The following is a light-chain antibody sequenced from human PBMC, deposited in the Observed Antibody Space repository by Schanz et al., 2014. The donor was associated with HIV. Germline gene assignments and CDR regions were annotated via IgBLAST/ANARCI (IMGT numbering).Light chain of an antibody. J-gene: IGLJ1*01. V-gene: IGLV1-51*01. CDR3: TAWDDSLSGYV. Sequence: QSVLTQPPSLSAAPGQTVTISCSGSSSNIGNNYLSWYQQLPGTAPKLLIYDNDKRPSGIPDRFSGSKAGTSASLAISGLRSEDEADYYCTAWDDSLSGYVFGTGTKLTVL. CDR2: DND. CDR1: SSNIGNNY.